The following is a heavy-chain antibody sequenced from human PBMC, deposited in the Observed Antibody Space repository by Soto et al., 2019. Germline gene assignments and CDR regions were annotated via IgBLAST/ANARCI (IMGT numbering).Heavy chain of an antibody. CDR3: ARASAAAGTSGLDY. CDR1: GSTFTGYF. D-gene: IGHD6-13*01. CDR2: INPNSGGT. J-gene: IGHJ4*02. V-gene: IGHV1-2*02. Sequence: ASVKVSCKASGSTFTGYFMQWVRQAPGQGLEWMGWINPNSGGTNYAQKFQGRVTMTSDTSISTAYMELSRLRSDDTAVYYCARASAAAGTSGLDYWGQGTLVTVSS.